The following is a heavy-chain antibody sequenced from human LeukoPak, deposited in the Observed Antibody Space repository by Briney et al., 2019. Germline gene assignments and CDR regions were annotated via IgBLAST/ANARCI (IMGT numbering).Heavy chain of an antibody. D-gene: IGHD6-13*01. CDR3: AREVPGGSSWFDY. Sequence: GGSLRLSCAASEFTLSNYWLSWVRQAPGKGLEWVANIKEDGSVKNYVASVKGRFTISRDNARNSLYLQMNSLRAEDTAVYYCAREVPGGSSWFDYWGQGTLVTVSS. J-gene: IGHJ4*02. CDR2: IKEDGSVK. CDR1: EFTLSNYW. V-gene: IGHV3-7*01.